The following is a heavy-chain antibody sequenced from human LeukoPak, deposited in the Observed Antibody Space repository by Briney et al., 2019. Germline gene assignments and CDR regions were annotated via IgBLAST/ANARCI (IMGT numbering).Heavy chain of an antibody. D-gene: IGHD6-19*01. CDR3: ARGTVAGSVFNLAKTKFDY. J-gene: IGHJ4*02. Sequence: SETLSLTCTVSGGSISSGGYYWSWIRQHPGKGLEWIGYIYYSGSTYYNPSLKSRVTISVDTSKNQFSLKLSSVTAADTAVYYCARGTVAGSVFNLAKTKFDYWGQGTLVTVSS. CDR2: IYYSGST. V-gene: IGHV4-31*03. CDR1: GGSISSGGYY.